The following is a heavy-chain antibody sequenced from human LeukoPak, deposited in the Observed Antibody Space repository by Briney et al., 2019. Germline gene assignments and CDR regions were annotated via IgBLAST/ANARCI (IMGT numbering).Heavy chain of an antibody. D-gene: IGHD6-13*01. J-gene: IGHJ4*02. CDR2: IYYSGST. Sequence: SETLSLTCTVSGGSISSGGYYWSWIRQRPGKGLEWIGYIYYSGSTYYNPSLKSRISISVDTSKNQFSLKLSSVTAADTAVYYCARSLAAAEGGYFDYWGQGTLVTVSS. V-gene: IGHV4-31*03. CDR3: ARSLAAAEGGYFDY. CDR1: GGSISSGGYY.